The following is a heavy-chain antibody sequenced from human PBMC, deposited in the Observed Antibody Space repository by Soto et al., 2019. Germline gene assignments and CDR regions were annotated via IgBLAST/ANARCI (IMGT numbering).Heavy chain of an antibody. V-gene: IGHV3-49*03. CDR2: IRNKAYGGTT. Sequence: EVHLVESGGGLVQPGRSLRLSCTTSGFTFADYTLSWFRQAPGKGLEWLGFIRNKAYGGTTKYAASVKGRFSISRDDSKSIDLPQLHSLKTEDTAVYYCSRPGRYSGYPPPALWGQGTRVIVS. D-gene: IGHD5-12*01. CDR3: SRPGRYSGYPPPAL. J-gene: IGHJ4*02. CDR1: GFTFADYT.